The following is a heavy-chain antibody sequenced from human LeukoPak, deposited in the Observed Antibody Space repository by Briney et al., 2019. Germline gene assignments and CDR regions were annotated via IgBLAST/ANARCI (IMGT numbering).Heavy chain of an antibody. J-gene: IGHJ3*02. Sequence: GGSLRLSCAASGFTFSSYAMSWVRQAPGKGLEWVSTSTHSADSVKGRFTISRDNAKNSLYLQMNSLRAEDTAVYYCARGERYSGYDYVGDPDAFDIWGQGTMVTVSS. CDR2: ST. CDR3: ARGERYSGYDYVGDPDAFDI. V-gene: IGHV3-21*01. CDR1: GFTFSSYA. D-gene: IGHD5-12*01.